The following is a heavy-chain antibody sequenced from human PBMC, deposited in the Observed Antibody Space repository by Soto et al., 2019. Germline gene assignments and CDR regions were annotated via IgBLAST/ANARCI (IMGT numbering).Heavy chain of an antibody. CDR1: GYTFTRYG. V-gene: IGHV1-18*01. J-gene: IGHJ3*02. Sequence: ASVNVSCKASGYTFTRYGISWVRRAPGQGLEWMGRISAYNGNTNYAQKLQGRVTMTTDTSTSTAYMELRSLRSDDTAVYYCAIFSIFGVVIDVFDIWAQRTTVTVSS. CDR2: ISAYNGNT. CDR3: AIFSIFGVVIDVFDI. D-gene: IGHD3-3*01.